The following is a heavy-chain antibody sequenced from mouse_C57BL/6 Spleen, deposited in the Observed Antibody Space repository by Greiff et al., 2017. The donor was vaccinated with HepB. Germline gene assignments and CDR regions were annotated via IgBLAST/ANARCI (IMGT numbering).Heavy chain of an antibody. Sequence: QVQLQQSGAELVKPGASVKLSCKASGYTFTSYWMHWVKQRPGQGLEWIGMIHPNSGSTNYNEKFKSKATLTVDKSSSTAYMQLSSLTSEDSAVYYCARTLLRWYFDVWGTGTTVTVSS. CDR1: GYTFTSYW. CDR2: IHPNSGST. CDR3: ARTLLRWYFDV. V-gene: IGHV1-64*01. J-gene: IGHJ1*03. D-gene: IGHD2-10*01.